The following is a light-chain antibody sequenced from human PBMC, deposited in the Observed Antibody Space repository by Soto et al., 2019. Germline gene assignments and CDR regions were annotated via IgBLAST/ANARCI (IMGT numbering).Light chain of an antibody. J-gene: IGKJ1*01. V-gene: IGKV1-39*01. CDR2: AAS. CDR1: QSISSY. CDR3: QQSYSTPWT. Sequence: IHMTQSPSSLSASVGYRVTITCRAIQSISSYLNWYQQKPGKAPKLLIYAASSLQSGVPSRFSGSGYGTDFNLTISSLQTEDFATYYCQQSYSTPWTFGQGTKVDIK.